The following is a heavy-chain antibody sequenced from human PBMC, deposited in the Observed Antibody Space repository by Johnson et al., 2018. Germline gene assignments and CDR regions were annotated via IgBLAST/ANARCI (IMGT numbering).Heavy chain of an antibody. CDR2: IKQDGSEM. CDR1: GFSFSNYW. J-gene: IGHJ6*02. D-gene: IGHD2-2*01. V-gene: IGHV3-7*01. Sequence: EVQLVESGGGLVQPGGSLRLSCAASGFSFSNYWMTWVRQAPGKGLEWVANIKQDGSEMYYVDSVKGRFTISRDNAKSSLDLQMNSLRAEDTAVYYCARDGSRDITVVPGGVYFYYGMDVWGQGTTVTVSS. CDR3: ARDGSRDITVVPGGVYFYYGMDV.